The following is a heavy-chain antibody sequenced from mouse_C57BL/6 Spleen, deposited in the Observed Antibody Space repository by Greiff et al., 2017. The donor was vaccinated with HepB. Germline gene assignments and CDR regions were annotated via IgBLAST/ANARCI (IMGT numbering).Heavy chain of an antibody. CDR3: VRNDYDGLYAMDY. V-gene: IGHV10-1*01. CDR1: GFSFNTYA. J-gene: IGHJ4*01. Sequence: EVQLVESGGGLVQPKGSLKLSCAASGFSFNTYAMNWVRQAPGKGLEWVARIRSKSNNYATYYADSVKDRFTISRDDSESMLYLQMNNLKTEDTAMYYCVRNDYDGLYAMDYWGQGTSVTVSS. CDR2: IRSKSNNYAT. D-gene: IGHD2-4*01.